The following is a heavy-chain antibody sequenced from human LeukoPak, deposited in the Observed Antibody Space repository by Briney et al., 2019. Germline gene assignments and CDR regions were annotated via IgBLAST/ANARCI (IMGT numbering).Heavy chain of an antibody. J-gene: IGHJ6*03. CDR2: IYYSGST. V-gene: IGHV4-59*11. CDR1: GGSISSHY. Sequence: SETLSLTCTVSGGSISSHYWCWIRQPPGKGLEWIGYIYYSGSTNYNPSLKSRVTISVDTSKNQFSLKLSSVTAADTAVYYCARDRRTDIDYYYYMDVWGKGTTVTVSS. CDR3: ARDRRTDIDYYYYMDV. D-gene: IGHD2-15*01.